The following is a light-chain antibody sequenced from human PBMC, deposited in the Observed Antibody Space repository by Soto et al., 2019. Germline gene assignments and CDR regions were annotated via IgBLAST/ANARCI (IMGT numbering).Light chain of an antibody. CDR3: QQYGSSGT. V-gene: IGKV3-20*01. CDR2: GAS. J-gene: IGKJ1*01. CDR1: QSVSSSY. Sequence: EIGLTQSACTLSSSPGERATLSCRASQSVSSSYLAWYQQKPGQAPRLLIYGASSRATGIPDRFSGTGSGTDSTLTISRLEPEDFAVYYCQQYGSSGTFGQGTKVDI.